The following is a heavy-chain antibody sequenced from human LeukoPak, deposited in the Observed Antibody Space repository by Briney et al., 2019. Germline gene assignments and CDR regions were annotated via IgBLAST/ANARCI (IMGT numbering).Heavy chain of an antibody. D-gene: IGHD5-24*01. Sequence: ASVKVSCTASGYTFTNNFMHWVRQAPGQGLEWIGIINPSGDNTWYAQKFQGRVTMTRDMATSTDYLEVSSLRSEDAAVYYCARDNSLRDTAWWFGPWGQGTLVTVAS. J-gene: IGHJ5*02. CDR2: INPSGDNT. V-gene: IGHV1-46*01. CDR3: ARDNSLRDTAWWFGP. CDR1: GYTFTNNF.